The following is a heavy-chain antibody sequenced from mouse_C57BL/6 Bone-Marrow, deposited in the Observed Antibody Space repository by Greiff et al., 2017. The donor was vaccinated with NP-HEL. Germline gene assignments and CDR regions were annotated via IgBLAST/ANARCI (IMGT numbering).Heavy chain of an antibody. Sequence: VQLQQSGAELAKPGASVKLSCKASGYTFTSYWMHWVKQRPGQGLEWIGYITPSSGYTKYNQKFKDKATLTADKSSSTAYIQLSSLTYEDSAIYYCAREGHYYGSSSDYWGQGTTLTVSS. D-gene: IGHD1-1*01. J-gene: IGHJ2*01. CDR1: GYTFTSYW. CDR2: ITPSSGYT. V-gene: IGHV1-7*01. CDR3: AREGHYYGSSSDY.